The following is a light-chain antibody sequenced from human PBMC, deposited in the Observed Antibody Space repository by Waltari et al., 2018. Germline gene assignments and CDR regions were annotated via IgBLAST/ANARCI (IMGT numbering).Light chain of an antibody. Sequence: SYELTQPPSVSVSPGQTASITCSGDKLGDKYVCWYQQKPGQSPVLVIYQDTKRPSGIPERFAGSNSGNTGTLTISGTQAMDEADYYCQAWDSSTAVFGGGTKLTVL. CDR1: KLGDKY. CDR3: QAWDSSTAV. CDR2: QDT. V-gene: IGLV3-1*01. J-gene: IGLJ2*01.